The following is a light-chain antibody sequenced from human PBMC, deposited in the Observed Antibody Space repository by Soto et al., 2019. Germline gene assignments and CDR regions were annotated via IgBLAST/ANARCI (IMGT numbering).Light chain of an antibody. J-gene: IGLJ3*02. Sequence: QSALTQPRSVSGSPGQSVTISCTGATSDVGTYNYVSWYQQRPGKAPRLMIYDVTKRPSGVPDRLSGSKSGNTASLTISGLQAEDEADYYCCSYAGNYTWLFGGGTKPPS. CDR3: CSYAGNYTWL. CDR1: TSDVGTYNY. CDR2: DVT. V-gene: IGLV2-11*01.